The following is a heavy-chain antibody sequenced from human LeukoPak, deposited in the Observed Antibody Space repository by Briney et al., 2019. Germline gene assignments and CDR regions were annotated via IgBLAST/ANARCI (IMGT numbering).Heavy chain of an antibody. CDR2: IYYSGST. CDR3: ATLWGGYCSGGSCRTRKYFQH. Sequence: PSETLSLTCTVSGGSISSGGYYWSWIRQHPGKGLEWIGYIYYSGSTYYNPSLKSRVTISVDTSKNQFSLKLSSVTAADTAVYYCATLWGGYCSGGSCRTRKYFQHWGQGTLVTVSS. D-gene: IGHD2-15*01. CDR1: GGSISSGGYY. V-gene: IGHV4-31*02. J-gene: IGHJ1*01.